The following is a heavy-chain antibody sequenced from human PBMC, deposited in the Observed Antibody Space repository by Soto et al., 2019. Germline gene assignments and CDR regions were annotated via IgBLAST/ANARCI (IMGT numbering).Heavy chain of an antibody. CDR3: ARDLAAAGTGWFDP. D-gene: IGHD6-13*01. CDR2: IYYSGST. Sequence: SETLSLTCTVSGGSISSGGYYWSWIRQHPGKGLEWIGDIYYSGSTYYNPSLKSRVTISVDTSKNQFSLKLSSVTAADTAVYYCARDLAAAGTGWFDPWGQGTLVTVSS. V-gene: IGHV4-31*03. CDR1: GGSISSGGYY. J-gene: IGHJ5*02.